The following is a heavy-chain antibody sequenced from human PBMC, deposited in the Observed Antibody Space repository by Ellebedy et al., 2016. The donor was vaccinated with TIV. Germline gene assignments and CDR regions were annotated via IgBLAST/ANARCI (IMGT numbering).Heavy chain of an antibody. V-gene: IGHV3-72*01. CDR3: ARTTHRRSPLDY. D-gene: IGHD1-26*01. CDR1: GFSFSDHY. CDR2: TRNKANGYTT. Sequence: GGSLRLXCAVSGFSFSDHYMDWVRQAPGKGLEWVGRTRNKANGYTTEYAASVRGRFTISRDDSKNSLYLQMNSLKTEDTAVYYCARTTHRRSPLDYWGQGTLVTVSS. J-gene: IGHJ4*02.